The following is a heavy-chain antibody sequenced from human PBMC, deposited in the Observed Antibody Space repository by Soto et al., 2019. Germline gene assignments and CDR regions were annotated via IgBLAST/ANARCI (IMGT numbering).Heavy chain of an antibody. CDR3: ARTKCSGGSCFSWSLDY. D-gene: IGHD2-15*01. Sequence: SETLSLTCTVSGGSITTGGYYWSWIRQLPGKGLEWIGHRYYSESTYYNPSLKSRVSISLDTSKNQFSLKLSFVTAADTAMYYCARTKCSGGSCFSWSLDYWGQGTPVTVSS. V-gene: IGHV4-31*03. CDR2: RYYSEST. CDR1: GGSITTGGYY. J-gene: IGHJ4*02.